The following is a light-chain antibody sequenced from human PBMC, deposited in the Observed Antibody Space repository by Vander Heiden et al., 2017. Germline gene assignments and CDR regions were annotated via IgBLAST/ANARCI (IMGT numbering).Light chain of an antibody. CDR3: QQYKSYPLT. J-gene: IGKJ4*01. CDR2: DAS. CDR1: QGIKSY. Sequence: DIQMTQSPSSVSASVGDRVTITCRASQGIKSYVAWFQQKPGKGPKSLIYDASRLYSGVPSRFSGAGSGTDFTLTISNIQPEDFATYYCQQYKSYPLTFGGGTEVEIK. V-gene: IGKV1-16*01.